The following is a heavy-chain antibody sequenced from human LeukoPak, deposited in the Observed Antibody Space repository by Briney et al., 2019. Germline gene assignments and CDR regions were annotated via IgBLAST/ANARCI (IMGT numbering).Heavy chain of an antibody. CDR3: ARVYGSGSYHFDY. CDR2: IYHSGST. V-gene: IGHV4-30-2*01. D-gene: IGHD3-10*01. Sequence: PSQTLSLTCAVSGGSISSGGYSWSWIRQPPGKGLEWIGYIYHSGSTYYNPSLKSRVTIPVDRSKNQFSLKLSSVTAADTAVYYCARVYGSGSYHFDYWGQGTLVTVSS. J-gene: IGHJ4*02. CDR1: GGSISSGGYS.